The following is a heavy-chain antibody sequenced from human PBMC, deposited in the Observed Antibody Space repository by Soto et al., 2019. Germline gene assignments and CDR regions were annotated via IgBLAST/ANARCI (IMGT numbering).Heavy chain of an antibody. V-gene: IGHV3-33*08. CDR3: ARGRGITMVRGVIAPLSYYYGMDV. J-gene: IGHJ6*02. CDR1: GFTFSNYG. Sequence: GGSLRLSCAASGFTFSNYGMHWIRQAQGKGLEWVAVIWYDGSNKYYADSVKGRFTISRDNSKNTLYLQMNSLRAEDTAVYYCARGRGITMVRGVIAPLSYYYGMDVWGQGTTVTVSS. D-gene: IGHD3-10*01. CDR2: IWYDGSNK.